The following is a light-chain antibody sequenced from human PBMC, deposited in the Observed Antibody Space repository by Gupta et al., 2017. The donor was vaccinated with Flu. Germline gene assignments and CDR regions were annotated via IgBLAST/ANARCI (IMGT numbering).Light chain of an antibody. J-gene: IGLJ1*01. V-gene: IGLV2-11*01. Sequence: QSALTQPRSESGSPGQSVTISCTGTSSDVGGHNYVSWYQQHPGKAPKLIIYGVYKRPSGVPDGFSGSKSGNTASLTISGLQAEDEADYYCCSYAGSDTHVFGTGTKVTVL. CDR1: SSDVGGHNY. CDR3: CSYAGSDTHV. CDR2: GVY.